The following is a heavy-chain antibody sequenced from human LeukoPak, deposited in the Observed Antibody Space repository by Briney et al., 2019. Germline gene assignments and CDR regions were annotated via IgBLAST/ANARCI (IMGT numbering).Heavy chain of an antibody. CDR1: GGSISSYY. D-gene: IGHD4-23*01. CDR3: AIDYGGGNY. CDR2: IYYSGST. Sequence: PSETLSLTCTVSGGSISSYYWAWIRQPPGKGLEWIGSIYYSGSTYYNPSLKSRVTISVDTSKNQFSLKLTSVTAADTAVYYCAIDYGGGNYWGQGTLVTVSS. V-gene: IGHV4-39*01. J-gene: IGHJ4*02.